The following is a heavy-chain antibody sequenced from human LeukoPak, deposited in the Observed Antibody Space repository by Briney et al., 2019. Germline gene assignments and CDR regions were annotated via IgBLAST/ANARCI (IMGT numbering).Heavy chain of an antibody. J-gene: IGHJ1*01. CDR1: GYTFTGYY. CDR3: ARDFHDSSGPPRNFQH. V-gene: IGHV1-46*01. D-gene: IGHD3-22*01. CDR2: INPSGGST. Sequence: SVQVSCKASGYTFTGYYLHWVRQAPRQGLEWMGIINPSGGSTSYAQKFQGRITMTRDTSTSTVYMELSSLRSEDTAVYYCARDFHDSSGPPRNFQHWGQGTLVTVSS.